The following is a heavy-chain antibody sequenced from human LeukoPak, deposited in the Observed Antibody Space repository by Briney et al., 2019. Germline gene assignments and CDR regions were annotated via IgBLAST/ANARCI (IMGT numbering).Heavy chain of an antibody. CDR1: GGSISSGGYS. J-gene: IGHJ6*03. CDR3: ARHPADIVVVPAAVYYYYYMDV. V-gene: IGHV4-30-2*01. Sequence: SETLSLTCAVSGGSISSGGYSWSWIRQPPGKGLEWIGYIYHSGSTYYNPSLKSRVTISVDRSKNQFSLKLSSVTAADTAVYYCARHPADIVVVPAAVYYYYYMDVWGKGTTVTVSS. CDR2: IYHSGST. D-gene: IGHD2-2*01.